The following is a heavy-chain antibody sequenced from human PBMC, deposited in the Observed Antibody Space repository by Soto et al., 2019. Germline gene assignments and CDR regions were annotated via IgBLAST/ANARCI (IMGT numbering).Heavy chain of an antibody. Sequence: SETLSLTCTVSGGSIVSSSYYFFCIRQPPGKGLEWIGSIYYSGSTYYNPSLKSRVTISVDTSKNQFSLKLSSVTAADTAVYYCASDSVTSGGLTDYWGQGTLVTVSS. V-gene: IGHV4-39*01. D-gene: IGHD3-16*01. CDR2: IYYSGST. CDR3: ASDSVTSGGLTDY. CDR1: GGSIVSSSYY. J-gene: IGHJ4*02.